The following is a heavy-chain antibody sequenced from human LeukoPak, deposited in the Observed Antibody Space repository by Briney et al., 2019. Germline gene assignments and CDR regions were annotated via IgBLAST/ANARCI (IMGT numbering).Heavy chain of an antibody. V-gene: IGHV4-59*01. J-gene: IGHJ4*02. CDR1: GGSISRYY. Sequence: SETLSLTCTVSGGSISRYYWSWIRQPPGKGLEGIGYIYYSGSTNYNPSLKSRVAISVDTSKNQFSLKLSSVTAADTAVYYCARGTKLRYFDWLPMVDYWGQGTLVTVSS. CDR2: IYYSGST. CDR3: ARGTKLRYFDWLPMVDY. D-gene: IGHD3-9*01.